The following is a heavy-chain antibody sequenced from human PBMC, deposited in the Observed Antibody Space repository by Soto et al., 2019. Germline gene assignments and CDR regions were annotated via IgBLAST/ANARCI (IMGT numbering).Heavy chain of an antibody. J-gene: IGHJ6*03. CDR2: INHSGST. CDR1: GGSFSGYY. V-gene: IGHV4-34*01. D-gene: IGHD3-10*01. CDR3: ARGMRTMVRGVGSPYYYYMDV. Sequence: QVQLQQWGAGLLKPSETLSLACAVYGGSFSGYYWSWIRQPPGKGLEWIGEINHSGSTNYNPSLKSRVTISVDTSKNQFSLKLSSVTAADTAVYYCARGMRTMVRGVGSPYYYYMDVWGKGTTVTVSS.